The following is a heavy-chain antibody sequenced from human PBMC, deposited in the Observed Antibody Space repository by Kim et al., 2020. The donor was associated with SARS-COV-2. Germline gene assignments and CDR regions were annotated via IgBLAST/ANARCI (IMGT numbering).Heavy chain of an antibody. J-gene: IGHJ3*02. CDR3: VKDEIWSGYYNDLKGDFDI. D-gene: IGHD3-3*01. CDR2: ISSNGGST. V-gene: IGHV3-64D*06. Sequence: GGSLRLSCSASGFTFSSYAMHWVRQAPGKGLEYVSAISSNGGSTYYADSVKGRFTISRDNSKNTLYLQMSSLRAEDTAVYYCVKDEIWSGYYNDLKGDFDIWGQGTMVTVSS. CDR1: GFTFSSYA.